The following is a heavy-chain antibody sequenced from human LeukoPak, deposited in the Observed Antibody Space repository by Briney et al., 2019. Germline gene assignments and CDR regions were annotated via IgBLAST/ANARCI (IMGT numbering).Heavy chain of an antibody. V-gene: IGHV3-49*04. Sequence: GGSLRLSCTASGFTFGDYAMSWVRQAPGKGLEWVGFIRSKAYGGTTEYAASVKGRFTISRDDSKSIAYLQMNSLKTKDTAVYYCTREVRGYDFWSGSWFDPWGQGTLVTVSS. J-gene: IGHJ5*02. CDR2: IRSKAYGGTT. D-gene: IGHD3-3*01. CDR1: GFTFGDYA. CDR3: TREVRGYDFWSGSWFDP.